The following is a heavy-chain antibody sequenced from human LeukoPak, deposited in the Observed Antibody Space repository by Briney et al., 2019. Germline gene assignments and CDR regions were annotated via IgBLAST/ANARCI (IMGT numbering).Heavy chain of an antibody. V-gene: IGHV4-34*01. CDR2: INHSGST. CDR1: GGSFSGYY. D-gene: IGHD6-19*01. Sequence: SETLSLTCAVYGGSFSGYYWSWIRQPPGKELEWIGEINHSGSTNYNPSLKSRVTISVDTSKNQFSLKLSSVTAADTAVYYCARVRLPGDSSGCIDYWGQGTLVTVSS. J-gene: IGHJ4*02. CDR3: ARVRLPGDSSGCIDY.